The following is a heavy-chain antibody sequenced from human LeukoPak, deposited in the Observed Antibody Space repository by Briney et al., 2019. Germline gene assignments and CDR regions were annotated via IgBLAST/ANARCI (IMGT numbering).Heavy chain of an antibody. J-gene: IGHJ4*02. CDR1: GYSFTSYW. V-gene: IGHV5-51*01. CDR2: IYPGDSDT. D-gene: IGHD1-26*01. CDR3: ARLNSVGASNFDY. Sequence: GASLQISCKGSGYSFTSYWIGWVRQMPGKGLEWMGIIYPGDSDTRYSPSFQGQVTISADKSISTAYLQWRSLKASDTAMYYCARLNSVGASNFDYWGQGTLVTVSS.